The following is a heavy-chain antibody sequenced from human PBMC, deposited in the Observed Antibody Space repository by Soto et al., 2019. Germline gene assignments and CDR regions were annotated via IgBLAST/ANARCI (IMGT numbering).Heavy chain of an antibody. CDR1: AASFSKYY. Sequence: SETLSLTCTVSAASFSKYYWTWIRQPPGKGLEWIGYIYFNGNTKYNPSLEGRLTISIDTSKKEFSLRLTSVPAEDAAVYYCASVPFGGIVLAHWGQGTLVTVSS. CDR2: IYFNGNT. J-gene: IGHJ4*02. D-gene: IGHD3-16*01. V-gene: IGHV4-59*01. CDR3: ASVPFGGIVLAH.